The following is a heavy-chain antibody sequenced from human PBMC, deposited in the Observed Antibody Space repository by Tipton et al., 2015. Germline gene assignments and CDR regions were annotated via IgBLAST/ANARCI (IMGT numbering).Heavy chain of an antibody. Sequence: VQLVQSGAVVKKPGESLKISCKGSEDIFRSYWIGWVRQMPGKGLEWMGIIYSGDSDAKYSPSFEGQVTISADKSINTAYLQWRSLKTSDTAMYYCVRLYGDYPPRFYYFDYWGRGTLVTVSS. CDR2: IYSGDSDA. CDR1: EDIFRSYW. V-gene: IGHV5-51*01. D-gene: IGHD4-17*01. CDR3: VRLYGDYPPRFYYFDY. J-gene: IGHJ4*02.